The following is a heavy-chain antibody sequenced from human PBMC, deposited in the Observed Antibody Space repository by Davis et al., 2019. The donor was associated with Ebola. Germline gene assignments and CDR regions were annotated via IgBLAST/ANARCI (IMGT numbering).Heavy chain of an antibody. CDR1: GFTFSSYE. Sequence: PGGSLRLSCAASGFTFSSYEMNWVRQAPGKGLEWVSYISSSGSTIYYADSVKGRFTISRDNAKNSLYLQMNSLRAEDTAVYYCARGYYDFWSGYYTGYFDYWGQGTLVTVSS. CDR2: ISSSGSTI. D-gene: IGHD3-3*01. CDR3: ARGYYDFWSGYYTGYFDY. V-gene: IGHV3-48*03. J-gene: IGHJ4*02.